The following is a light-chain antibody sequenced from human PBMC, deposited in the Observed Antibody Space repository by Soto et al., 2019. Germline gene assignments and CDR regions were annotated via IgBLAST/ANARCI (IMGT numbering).Light chain of an antibody. Sequence: EIVLTQSPGTLSLSPGERATLSCRASQSVSSSYLAWYQQKPGQAPRLLIYGASRRATGIPDRFSGSGSGTDFTLTISRLEPEDFAVYYCQQYDRSSRSPFGHGTKVEIK. J-gene: IGKJ1*01. CDR1: QSVSSSY. V-gene: IGKV3-20*01. CDR2: GAS. CDR3: QQYDRSSRSP.